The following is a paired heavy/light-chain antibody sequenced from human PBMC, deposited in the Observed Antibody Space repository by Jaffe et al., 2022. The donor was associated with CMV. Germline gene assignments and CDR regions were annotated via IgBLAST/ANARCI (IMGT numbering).Light chain of an antibody. V-gene: IGLV2-8*01. Sequence: QSALTQPPSASGSPGQSVTISCTGTSSDVGGYNYVSWYQQHPGKAPKLMIYEVSKRPSGVPDRFSGSKSGNTASLTVSGLQAEDEADYYCNSYAGSNNLIFGGGTKLTVL. CDR2: EVS. CDR3: NSYAGSNNLI. J-gene: IGLJ2*01. CDR1: SSDVGGYNY.
Heavy chain of an antibody. D-gene: IGHD6-19*01. J-gene: IGHJ4*02. CDR1: GYTFTSYY. V-gene: IGHV1-46*01. CDR3: ARVGLEQWLEAYHFDY. CDR2: INPSAANT. Sequence: QVQLVQSGAEVKKPGASVKVSCKASGYTFTSYYIHWVRQAPGQGLEWMGLINPSAANTNYAQKFQGRVTMTRDTSTSTVHMELSSLRSEDTAVYYCARVGLEQWLEAYHFDYWGQGTLVTVSS.